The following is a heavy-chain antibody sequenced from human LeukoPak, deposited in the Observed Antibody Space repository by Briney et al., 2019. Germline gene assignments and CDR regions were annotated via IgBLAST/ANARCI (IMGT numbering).Heavy chain of an antibody. CDR2: ISAYNGNT. Sequence: ASVKVSCKASGYTFTSYGISWVRQAPGQGLEWMGWISAYNGNTNYAQKLQGRVTMTTDTSTSTAYTELRSLRSDDTAVYYCARDSNLIVGGFDLWGRGTLVTVSS. D-gene: IGHD2-15*01. J-gene: IGHJ2*01. CDR3: ARDSNLIVGGFDL. V-gene: IGHV1-18*01. CDR1: GYTFTSYG.